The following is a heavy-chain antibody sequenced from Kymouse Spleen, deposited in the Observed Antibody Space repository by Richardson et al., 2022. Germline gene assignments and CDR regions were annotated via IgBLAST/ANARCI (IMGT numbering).Heavy chain of an antibody. CDR2: INHSGST. J-gene: IGHJ5*02. V-gene: IGHV4-34*01. CDR3: ATYYYGSGSYSGWFDP. D-gene: IGHD3-10*01. CDR1: GGSFSGYY. Sequence: QVQLQQWGAGLLKPSETLSLTCAVYGGSFSGYYWSWIRQPPGKGLEWIGEINHSGSTNYNPSLKSRVTISVDTSKNQFSLKLSSVTAADTAVYYCATYYYGSGSYSGWFDPWGQGTLVTVSS.